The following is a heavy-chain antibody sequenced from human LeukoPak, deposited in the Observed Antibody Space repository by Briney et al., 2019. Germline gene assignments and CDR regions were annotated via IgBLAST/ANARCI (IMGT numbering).Heavy chain of an antibody. CDR1: GNTFTNSN. J-gene: IGHJ5*02. Sequence: ASATVSCKASGNTFTNSNIHWVRQAPGEGLEWMGIINTGAGGTNYAQKFQGRVTMSRDTSTSTVYLELSSLRSEDTAVYYCAGVGFFGNWFDPWSQGTLVIVSS. CDR3: AGVGFFGNWFDP. V-gene: IGHV1-46*01. D-gene: IGHD3-3*01. CDR2: INTGAGGT.